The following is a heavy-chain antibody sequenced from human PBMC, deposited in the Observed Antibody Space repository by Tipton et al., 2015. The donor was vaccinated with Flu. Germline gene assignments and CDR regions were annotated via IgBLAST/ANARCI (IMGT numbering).Heavy chain of an antibody. V-gene: IGHV3-23*01. CDR1: GFTFSRYG. J-gene: IGHJ4*02. Sequence: SLRLSCAVSGFTFSRYGMSWVRQAPGKGLEWVSGFSASSRTTYFADSVKGRFTISRDNFKNTLYLKMNSLRAEDTAEYYCAKVIPELVDGLDYWGKGTLVT. CDR2: FSASSRTT. D-gene: IGHD6-19*01. CDR3: AKVIPELVDGLDY.